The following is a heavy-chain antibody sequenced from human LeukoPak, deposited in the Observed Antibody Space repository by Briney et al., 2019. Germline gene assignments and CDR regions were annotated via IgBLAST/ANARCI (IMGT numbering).Heavy chain of an antibody. CDR1: GGSISSRGYY. V-gene: IGHV4-31*03. J-gene: IGHJ4*02. D-gene: IGHD5-12*01. CDR3: ARGSLDSGYDIDY. CDR2: IHYSGST. Sequence: SETLSLTCTVSGGSISSRGYYWNWIRQHPGKGLEWIGYIHYSGSTYYIPSLKSRVTISVDTSRNQFSLKLRSVTAADTAVYFCARGSLDSGYDIDYWGQGTLVTVSS.